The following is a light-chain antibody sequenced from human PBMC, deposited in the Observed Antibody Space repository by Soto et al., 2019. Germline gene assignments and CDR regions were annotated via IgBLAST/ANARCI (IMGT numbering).Light chain of an antibody. CDR1: QSISSW. Sequence: DIQMTQSPSTLSASVGDRVTITCRASQSISSWLAWYQQKPGKAPKLLIYDASSLESGVPSRFSGSGSGSYFTLCISSLQPDDFATYDCQQYNSYSPWTFGQGTKVYIK. CDR3: QQYNSYSPWT. J-gene: IGKJ1*01. V-gene: IGKV1-5*01. CDR2: DAS.